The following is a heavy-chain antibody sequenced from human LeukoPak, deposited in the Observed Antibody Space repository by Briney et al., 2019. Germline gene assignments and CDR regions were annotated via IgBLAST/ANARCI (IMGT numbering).Heavy chain of an antibody. CDR2: ISSSGSTI. D-gene: IGHD3-10*02. V-gene: IGHV3-48*04. Sequence: GGSLRLSCAASGFTFSSYSMNWVRQAPGKGLEWVSYISSSGSTIYYADSVKGRFTISRDNAKNSLYLQMNCLRAEDTAVYYCAELGSTMIGGVWGKETTVTISS. CDR1: GFTFSSYS. CDR3: AELGSTMIGGV. J-gene: IGHJ6*04.